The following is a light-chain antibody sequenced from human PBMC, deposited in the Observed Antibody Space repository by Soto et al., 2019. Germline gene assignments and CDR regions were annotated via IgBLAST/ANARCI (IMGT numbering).Light chain of an antibody. V-gene: IGKV3-11*01. CDR1: QSVSSY. CDR2: DAS. CDR3: QQRSNWPPSIT. Sequence: EIVLTQSPATLSLSPGERDTLSCRASQSVSSYLAWYKQKPGQAPRLLIYDASNRATGIPARFSARGSGTDFTLTISSLEPEDFAVYYCQQRSNWPPSITFGQGTRLEI. J-gene: IGKJ5*01.